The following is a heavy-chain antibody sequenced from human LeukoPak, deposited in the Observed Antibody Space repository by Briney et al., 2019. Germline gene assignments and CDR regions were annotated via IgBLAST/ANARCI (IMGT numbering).Heavy chain of an antibody. D-gene: IGHD2-2*01. CDR3: AKEGGYCSSTSCSDYYYYGMDV. CDR1: GGTFSSYA. Sequence: ASVKVSCKASGGTFSSYAMSWVRQAPGKGLEWVSAISGSGGSTYYADSVKGRFTISRDNSKNTLYLQMNSLRAEDTAVYYCAKEGGYCSSTSCSDYYYYGMDVWGQGTTVTVSS. J-gene: IGHJ6*02. CDR2: ISGSGGST. V-gene: IGHV3-23*01.